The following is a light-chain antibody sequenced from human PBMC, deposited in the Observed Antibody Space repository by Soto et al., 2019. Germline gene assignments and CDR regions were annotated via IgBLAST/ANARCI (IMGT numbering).Light chain of an antibody. CDR3: VLYLGNGIWV. CDR2: STN. J-gene: IGLJ3*02. CDR1: SGSVSTSNY. V-gene: IGLV8-61*01. Sequence: QNVVTQEPSFSVSPGGTVTLTCGLSSGSVSTSNYPSWYQQTPGQAPRSLIYSTNTRSSGVPDRFSGSILGNRAALTITGAQADDESDFYCVLYLGNGIWVFGGGTKLTVL.